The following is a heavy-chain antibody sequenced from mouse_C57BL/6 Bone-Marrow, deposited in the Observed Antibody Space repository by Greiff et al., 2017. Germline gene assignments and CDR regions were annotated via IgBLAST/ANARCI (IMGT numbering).Heavy chain of an antibody. J-gene: IGHJ3*01. V-gene: IGHV5-9-1*02. CDR1: GFTFSSYS. CDR2: ISSGGDYT. CDR3: SRDFWFAD. Sequence: EVQLMESGADLVKPGGSLKLSCTASGFTFSSYSMSWVRQTPEKRLEWVAYISSGGDYTYYADTVKGRYTISRDNARNTLYLQISSLKSEDTAKYYWSRDFWFADWGQGTLVTVSA.